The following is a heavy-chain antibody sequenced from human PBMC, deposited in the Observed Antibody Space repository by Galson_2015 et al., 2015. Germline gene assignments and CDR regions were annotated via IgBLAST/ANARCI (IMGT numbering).Heavy chain of an antibody. CDR2: ISYDGSNK. CDR1: GFTFSSYA. J-gene: IGHJ4*02. V-gene: IGHV3-30-3*01. Sequence: SLRLSCAASGFTFSSYAMHWVRQAPGKGLEWVAVISYDGSNKYYADSVKGRFTISRDNSKNTLYLQMNSLRAEDTAVYYCAREGQWLGFDYWGQGTLVTVSS. CDR3: AREGQWLGFDY. D-gene: IGHD6-19*01.